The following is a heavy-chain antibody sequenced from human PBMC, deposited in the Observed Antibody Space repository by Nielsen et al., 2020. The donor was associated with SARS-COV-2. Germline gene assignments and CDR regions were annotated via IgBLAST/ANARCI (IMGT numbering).Heavy chain of an antibody. Sequence: VRQAPGKGLEWVAVISYDGSNKYYADSVKGRFTISRDNSKDTLYLQMNSLRAEDTAVYYCARGSGSRYFDYWGQGTLVTVSS. CDR2: ISYDGSNK. D-gene: IGHD7-27*01. V-gene: IGHV3-30-3*01. CDR3: ARGSGSRYFDY. J-gene: IGHJ4*02.